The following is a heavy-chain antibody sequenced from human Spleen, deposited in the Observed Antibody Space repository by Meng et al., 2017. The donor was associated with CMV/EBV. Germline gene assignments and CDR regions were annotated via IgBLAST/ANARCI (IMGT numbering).Heavy chain of an antibody. J-gene: IGHJ4*02. CDR3: ARPRTYDSSGYPFDY. D-gene: IGHD3-22*01. CDR2: INPSGGST. V-gene: IGHV1-46*01. CDR1: GYTFSTYN. Sequence: ASVKVSCKASGYTFSTYNMHWVRQAPGQGLEWMGIINPSGGSTTYAQKFQGRVTMTRDTSTSTVYMELSFLRSEDTAVYYCARPRTYDSSGYPFDYWGQGTLVTVSS.